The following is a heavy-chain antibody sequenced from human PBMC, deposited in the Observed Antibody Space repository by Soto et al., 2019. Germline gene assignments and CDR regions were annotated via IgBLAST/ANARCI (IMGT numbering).Heavy chain of an antibody. CDR3: ARGRGFYSSSWFDY. J-gene: IGHJ4*02. D-gene: IGHD6-19*01. CDR1: GYTFTSYD. V-gene: IGHV1-8*01. CDR2: MNPNSGNT. Sequence: QVQLVQSGAEVKKPGASVKVSCKASGYTFTSYDINWVRQATGQGLEWMGWMNPNSGNTGYAQKFQGRVTMTRNTSIGTAYMEMSSLCSEDTAVYYCARGRGFYSSSWFDYWGQGTLVTVSS.